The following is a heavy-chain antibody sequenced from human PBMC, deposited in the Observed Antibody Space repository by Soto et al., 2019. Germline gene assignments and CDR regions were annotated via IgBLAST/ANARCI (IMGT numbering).Heavy chain of an antibody. J-gene: IGHJ5*02. D-gene: IGHD6-13*01. CDR2: IIPIFGTA. CDR3: ARDVGAAAGYNWFDP. Sequence: ASVKVSCKASGGTFSSYAISWVRQAPGQGLEWMGGIIPIFGTANYAQKFQGRVTITADESTSTAYMELSSLRSEDTAVYYCARDVGAAAGYNWFDPWGKGALVTVSS. CDR1: GGTFSSYA. V-gene: IGHV1-69*13.